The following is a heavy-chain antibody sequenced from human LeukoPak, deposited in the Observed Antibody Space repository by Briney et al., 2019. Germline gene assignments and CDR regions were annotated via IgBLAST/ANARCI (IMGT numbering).Heavy chain of an antibody. CDR1: GYSFTSYW. J-gene: IGHJ6*03. V-gene: IGHV5-51*01. Sequence: GESLKISCKGSGYSFTSYWIGWVRQMPGKGLEWMGIIYPGDSDTRYSPSFQGQVTISADKSISTAYLQWSSLKASDTAMYYCARQKGYDFWSGPNYYYYYMDVWGKGTTATVSS. CDR3: ARQKGYDFWSGPNYYYYYMDV. CDR2: IYPGDSDT. D-gene: IGHD3-3*01.